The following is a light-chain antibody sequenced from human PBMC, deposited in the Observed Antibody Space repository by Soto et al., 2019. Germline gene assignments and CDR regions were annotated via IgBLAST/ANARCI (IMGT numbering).Light chain of an antibody. CDR2: DTS. CDR3: FLSYSDVGKV. CDR1: TGAVTSGHY. V-gene: IGLV7-46*01. Sequence: QAVVTQEPSLTVSPGGTVTLTCGSSTGAVTSGHYPYWFQQKPGQAPRTLIYDTSTKHSWTPARFSGSLLGGKAALTLSGAQPEDEAEYYCFLSYSDVGKVFGGGTKVTVL. J-gene: IGLJ2*01.